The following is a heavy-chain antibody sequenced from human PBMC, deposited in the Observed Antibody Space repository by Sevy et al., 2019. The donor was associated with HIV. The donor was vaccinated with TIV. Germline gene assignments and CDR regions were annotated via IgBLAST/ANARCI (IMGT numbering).Heavy chain of an antibody. CDR3: ARSLGYCTNGVCSHSDA. J-gene: IGHJ5*02. Sequence: GGSLRLSCAASGFTFDDYGMTWVRQAPGKGLEWVSGINWNGGSTGYADSVKGRFTMSRDNAKNFLYLQMKSLRAEDTALYYCARSLGYCTNGVCSHSDAWGQETLVTVSS. V-gene: IGHV3-20*04. CDR2: INWNGGST. D-gene: IGHD2-8*01. CDR1: GFTFDDYG.